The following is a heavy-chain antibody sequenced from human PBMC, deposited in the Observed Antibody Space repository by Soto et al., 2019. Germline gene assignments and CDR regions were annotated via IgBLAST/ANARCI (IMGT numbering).Heavy chain of an antibody. D-gene: IGHD3-9*01. CDR2: IIPIFGTA. V-gene: IGHV1-69*01. CDR3: ARAPNILTVKYYFDY. CDR1: GGTFSSYS. Sequence: QVSCKASGGTFSSYSIIWVRQAPGQGLEWMGGIIPIFGTANNAQKFQGRVTITADESATTVYMELSSLRSEDTAVYYCARAPNILTVKYYFDYWGQGTLVTVSS. J-gene: IGHJ4*02.